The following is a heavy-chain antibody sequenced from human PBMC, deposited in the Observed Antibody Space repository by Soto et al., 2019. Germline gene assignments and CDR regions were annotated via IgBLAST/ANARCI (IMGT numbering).Heavy chain of an antibody. CDR3: ARIVYDSSGYNRYFDY. Sequence: QVQLVQSGAEEKKPGASVRVYCTASGYTFSSNAIHWVRQAPGQRLEWMGWINPAYGNTKYSQKLQGRLTITRDTSASTAYMELSSLKSEDTGVYYCARIVYDSSGYNRYFDYWGQGTLVTVSS. CDR2: INPAYGNT. J-gene: IGHJ4*02. CDR1: GYTFSSNA. D-gene: IGHD3-22*01. V-gene: IGHV1-3*05.